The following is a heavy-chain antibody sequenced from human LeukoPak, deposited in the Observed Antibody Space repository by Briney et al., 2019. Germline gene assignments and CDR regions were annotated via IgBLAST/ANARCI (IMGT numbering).Heavy chain of an antibody. D-gene: IGHD3-22*01. CDR1: GFTFSSYA. CDR2: ISGSGGST. CDR3: AKVYYDSRGAFDI. J-gene: IGHJ3*02. Sequence: GGSLRLSCAASGFTFSSYAMSWVRQAPGKGLEWVSAISGSGGSTYYADSVKGRFTISRDNSKNTLYLQMNSLRAEDTAIYYCAKVYYDSRGAFDIWGQGTMVTVSS. V-gene: IGHV3-23*01.